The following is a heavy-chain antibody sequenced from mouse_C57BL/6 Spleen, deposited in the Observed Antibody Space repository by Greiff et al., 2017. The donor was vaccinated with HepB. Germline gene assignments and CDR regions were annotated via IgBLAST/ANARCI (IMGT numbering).Heavy chain of an antibody. D-gene: IGHD1-1*01. CDR2: IYPRSGNT. J-gene: IGHJ2*01. CDR1: GYTFTSYG. CDR3: ARGSSLNYFDY. V-gene: IGHV1-81*01. Sequence: VQLQESGAELARPGASVKLSCKASGYTFTSYGISWVKQRTGQGLEWIGEIYPRSGNTYYNEKFKGKATLTADKSSSTAYMELRSLTSEDSAVYFCARGSSLNYFDYWGQGTTLTVSS.